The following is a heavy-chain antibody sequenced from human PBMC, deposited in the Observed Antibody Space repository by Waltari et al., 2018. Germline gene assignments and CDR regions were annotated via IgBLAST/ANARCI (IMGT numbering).Heavy chain of an antibody. D-gene: IGHD5-12*01. V-gene: IGHV3-23*01. CDR1: GFTFSSYA. CDR3: AKSSAPYSGYDPFLRTYGMDV. CDR2: ISGSGGST. Sequence: EVQLLESGGGLVQPGGSLRLSCAASGFTFSSYAMSWVRQAPGTGLACVSAISGSGGSTYYADSVKGRFTISRDNSKNTLYLQMNSLRAEDTAVYYCAKSSAPYSGYDPFLRTYGMDVWGQGTTVTVSS. J-gene: IGHJ6*02.